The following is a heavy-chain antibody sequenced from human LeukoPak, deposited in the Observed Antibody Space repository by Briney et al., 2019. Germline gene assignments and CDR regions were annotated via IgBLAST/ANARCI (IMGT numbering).Heavy chain of an antibody. D-gene: IGHD3/OR15-3a*01. V-gene: IGHV4-39*01. J-gene: IGHJ4*02. CDR2: IYYSGNT. CDR1: GVSISSSNSY. Sequence: SETLSHTCTVSGVSISSSNSYWGWIRQPPGKGLEWIGSIYYSGNTYYNASLKSQVSISIDTSKNQFSLRLTSVTAADTAVYYCARQTGSGLFILPGGQGTLVTVSS. CDR3: ARQTGSGLFILP.